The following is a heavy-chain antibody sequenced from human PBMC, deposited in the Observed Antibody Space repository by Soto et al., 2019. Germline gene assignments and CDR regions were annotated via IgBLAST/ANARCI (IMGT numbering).Heavy chain of an antibody. CDR3: AKGRGTGYSSGWYSEYFQH. J-gene: IGHJ1*01. Sequence: PGGSLRLSCAASGFTVSSYAMSWVRQAPGKGLEWVSAISGSGGSTYYADSVKGRFTISRDNSKNTLYLQMNSLRAEDTAVYYCAKGRGTGYSSGWYSEYFQHWGQGTLVTVSS. CDR2: ISGSGGST. CDR1: GFTVSSYA. D-gene: IGHD6-19*01. V-gene: IGHV3-23*01.